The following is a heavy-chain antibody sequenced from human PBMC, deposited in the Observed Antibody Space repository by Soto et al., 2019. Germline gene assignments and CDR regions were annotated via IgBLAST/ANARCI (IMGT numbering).Heavy chain of an antibody. CDR1: GGPFSGYY. J-gene: IGHJ4*02. CDR3: ARVRAETGAGTSYYFDY. Sequence: SETLSLTCAVYGGPFSGYYWSWIRSPPGKGLEWIGEINHSGVTNYTPSLKSRVTISVDTSKNQFSLKLSSVTAADTAVYYCARVRAETGAGTSYYFDYWGQGTLVTVSS. V-gene: IGHV4-34*01. CDR2: INHSGVT. D-gene: IGHD6-13*01.